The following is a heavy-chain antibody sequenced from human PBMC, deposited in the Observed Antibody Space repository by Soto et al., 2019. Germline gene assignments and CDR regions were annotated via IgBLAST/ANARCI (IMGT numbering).Heavy chain of an antibody. CDR3: ARGRIAAAAPAPTYYYYYYGMDV. J-gene: IGHJ6*02. CDR2: INPNSGGT. Sequence: ASVKVSCKASGYTFTGYYMHWVRQAPGQGLEWMGWINPNSGGTNYAQKFQGWVTMTRDTSISTAYIELSRLRSDDTAVYYCARGRIAAAAPAPTYYYYYYGMDVWGQGTTVTVSS. V-gene: IGHV1-2*04. CDR1: GYTFTGYY. D-gene: IGHD6-13*01.